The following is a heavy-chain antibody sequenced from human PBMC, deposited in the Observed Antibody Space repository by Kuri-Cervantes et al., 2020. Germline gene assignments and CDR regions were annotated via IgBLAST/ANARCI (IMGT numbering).Heavy chain of an antibody. V-gene: IGHV3-33*06. CDR2: IWYDGSNK. CDR3: AKGGVVRGVIINYYYYGMDV. D-gene: IGHD3-10*01. J-gene: IGHJ6*02. Sequence: LSLTCAASGFTFSSYGMHWVRQAPGKGLEWVAVIWYDGSNKYYADSVKGRFTISRDNSKNTLYLQMNSLRAEDTAVYYCAKGGVVRGVIINYYYYGMDVWGQGTTVTVSS. CDR1: GFTFSSYG.